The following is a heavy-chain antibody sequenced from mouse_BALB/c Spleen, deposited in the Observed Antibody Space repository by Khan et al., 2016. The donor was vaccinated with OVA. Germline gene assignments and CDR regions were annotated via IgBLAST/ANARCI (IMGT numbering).Heavy chain of an antibody. CDR1: GYSITSDYA. J-gene: IGHJ3*01. CDR2: ISYSGST. V-gene: IGHV3-2*02. CDR3: AREDYYYGSSSN. D-gene: IGHD1-1*01. Sequence: VQLQESGPGLVKPSQSLSLTCTVTGYSITSDYAWNWIRQFPGNKLEWMGYISYSGSTSYNPSLKSRISITRDTSKNQFFLQLNSVTTEDTATYYCAREDYYYGSSSNWGQGTLVTVSA.